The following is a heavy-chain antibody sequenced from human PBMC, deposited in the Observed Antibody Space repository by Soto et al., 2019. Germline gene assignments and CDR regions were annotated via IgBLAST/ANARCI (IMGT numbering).Heavy chain of an antibody. CDR3: ADGKRDL. V-gene: IGHV3-30*03. CDR2: ISYDGSNK. Sequence: AQGKGLERVAVISYDGSNKYYADSVKGRFTISRDNSKNTLYLQMNSLRAEDTFFFQAADGKRDL. J-gene: IGHJ2*01. D-gene: IGHD6-13*01.